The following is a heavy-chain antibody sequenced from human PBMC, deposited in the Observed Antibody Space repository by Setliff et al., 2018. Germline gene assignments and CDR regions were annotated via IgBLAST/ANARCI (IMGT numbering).Heavy chain of an antibody. V-gene: IGHV4-61*09. CDR2: IQTIGST. J-gene: IGHJ4*02. CDR3: AREVRGVIIRTDYFDY. D-gene: IGHD3-10*01. CDR1: GGSISSGSYY. Sequence: SETLSLTCTVSGGSISSGSYYWNWIRQPAEKGLEWIGHIQTIGSTNYNPSLRSRVTISVDTSKNQFSLKLSSVTAADTAVYYCAREVRGVIIRTDYFDYWGQGTLVTVSS.